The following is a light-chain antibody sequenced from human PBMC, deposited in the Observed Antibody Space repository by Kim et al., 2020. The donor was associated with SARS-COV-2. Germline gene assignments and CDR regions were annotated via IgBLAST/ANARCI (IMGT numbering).Light chain of an antibody. CDR1: QSVSSSY. V-gene: IGKV3-20*01. J-gene: IGKJ1*01. Sequence: LSPGASATLSCRASQSVSSSYLAWYQQKPGQAPRLLIYGASSRATAIPDRFSGSGSGTDFTLTIRRLEPEDFAVYYCHQYGSSRTFGQGTKVDIK. CDR2: GAS. CDR3: HQYGSSRT.